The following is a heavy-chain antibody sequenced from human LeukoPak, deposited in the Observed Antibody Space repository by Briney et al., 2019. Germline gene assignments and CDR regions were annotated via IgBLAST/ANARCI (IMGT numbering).Heavy chain of an antibody. CDR2: ISAYNGNT. D-gene: IGHD3-10*01. Sequence: GASVKVPCKASGYTFTRYGISWVRQAPGQGLEWMGWISAYNGNTNYAQKLQGRVTMTTDTSTSTAYMELRSLTSDDTAVYYCARDYGSGSYYPGDYWGQGTLVTVSS. CDR1: GYTFTRYG. CDR3: ARDYGSGSYYPGDY. V-gene: IGHV1-18*01. J-gene: IGHJ4*02.